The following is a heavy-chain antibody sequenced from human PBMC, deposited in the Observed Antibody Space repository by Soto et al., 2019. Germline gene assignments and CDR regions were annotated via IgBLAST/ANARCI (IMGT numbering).Heavy chain of an antibody. Sequence: GGSMRLSCAASGFTFSSYAMHWVRQAPGKGLEWVAVISYDGSNKYYADSVKGRFTISRDNSKNTLYLQMNSLRAEDTAVYYWARRGADPTGRWFDPWGQGTLVTVSS. CDR2: ISYDGSNK. V-gene: IGHV3-30-3*01. J-gene: IGHJ5*02. CDR3: ARRGADPTGRWFDP. D-gene: IGHD1-26*01. CDR1: GFTFSSYA.